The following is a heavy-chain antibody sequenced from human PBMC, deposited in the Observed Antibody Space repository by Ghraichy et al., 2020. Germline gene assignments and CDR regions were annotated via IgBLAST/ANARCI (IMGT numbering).Heavy chain of an antibody. CDR3: ARAHTYGDFDY. J-gene: IGHJ4*02. V-gene: IGHV4-30-4*01. CDR1: GGSISSGDYY. D-gene: IGHD4-17*01. Sequence: SETLSLTCTVSGGSISSGDYYWSWIRQPPGKGLEWIGYIYYSGSTYYNPSLKSRVTISVDTSKNQFSLKLSSVTAADTAVYYCARAHTYGDFDYWGQGTLVTVSS. CDR2: IYYSGST.